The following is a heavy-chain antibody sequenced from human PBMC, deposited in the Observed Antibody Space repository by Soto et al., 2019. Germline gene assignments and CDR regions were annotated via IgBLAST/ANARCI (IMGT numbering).Heavy chain of an antibody. D-gene: IGHD5-12*01. J-gene: IGHJ6*02. CDR1: GFTFSSYA. V-gene: IGHV3-23*01. CDR3: AKDLSGRYYYYYGMDG. CDR2: ISGSGGST. Sequence: GVLRLSCAASGFTFSSYAMSWVRQAPGKGLEWVSAISGSGGSTYYADSVRGRFTISRDNSKNTLYLQMNSLRAEDTAVYYCAKDLSGRYYYYYGMDGWGQGTTVTVSS.